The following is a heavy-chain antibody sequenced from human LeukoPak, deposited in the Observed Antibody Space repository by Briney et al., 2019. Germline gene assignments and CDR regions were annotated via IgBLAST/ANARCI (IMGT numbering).Heavy chain of an antibody. V-gene: IGHV3-72*01. CDR3: TTGGVGYNRGLTNAFDI. Sequence: GGSLRLSCAASGFTFSDHYMDWVRQAPGKGLEWVARIRNKARSYTTEYAASVKGRFTISRDDSKDSLYLQMNNLQTEDTAVYYCTTGGVGYNRGLTNAFDIWGQGTMVTVSS. CDR1: GFTFSDHY. CDR2: IRNKARSYTT. J-gene: IGHJ3*02. D-gene: IGHD5-24*01.